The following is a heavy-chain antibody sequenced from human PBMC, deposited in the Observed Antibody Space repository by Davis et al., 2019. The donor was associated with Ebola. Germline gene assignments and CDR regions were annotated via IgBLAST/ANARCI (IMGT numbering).Heavy chain of an antibody. D-gene: IGHD3-16*01. CDR1: GDSLSSNSAA. V-gene: IGHV6-1*01. CDR2: TYYRSKWYN. CDR3: ARERLRDYYGMDV. J-gene: IGHJ6*01. Sequence: QTLSLTSALSGDSLSSNSAARNWPRQFPSSGLEWLGRTYYRSKWYNDYPVSVKSRITINPDTSKNKVSLQLNSVTPEDQAVYYCARERLRDYYGMDVWGQGTTVTVAS.